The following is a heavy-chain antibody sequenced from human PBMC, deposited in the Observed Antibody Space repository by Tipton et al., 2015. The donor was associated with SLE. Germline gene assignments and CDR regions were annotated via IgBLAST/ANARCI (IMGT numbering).Heavy chain of an antibody. Sequence: QVQLVQSGAEVKKPGASVKVSCKASGYTFTSYYMHWVRQAPGQGLEWMGIINPSGGSTSYVQKFQGRVTMTRDTATSTVYMEVSSRRSEDTAVYYCARISNSSWDFSFDIWGHGTMDSVTS. D-gene: IGHD6-13*01. V-gene: IGHV1-46*01. J-gene: IGHJ3*02. CDR1: GYTFTSYY. CDR3: ARISNSSWDFSFDI. CDR2: INPSGGST.